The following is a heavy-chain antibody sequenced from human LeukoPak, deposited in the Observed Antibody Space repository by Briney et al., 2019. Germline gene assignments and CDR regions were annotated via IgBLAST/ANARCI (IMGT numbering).Heavy chain of an antibody. Sequence: PGGSLRLSCAASGFTFSSYGMHWVRQAPGKGLEWVAVIWYDGSNKYYADSVKGRFTISRDNSKNTLYLQMNSLRAEDTAVYYCARAAIFGVVTVYNFDYWGQGTLVTVSS. CDR2: IWYDGSNK. CDR1: GFTFSSYG. D-gene: IGHD3-3*01. CDR3: ARAAIFGVVTVYNFDY. V-gene: IGHV3-33*01. J-gene: IGHJ4*02.